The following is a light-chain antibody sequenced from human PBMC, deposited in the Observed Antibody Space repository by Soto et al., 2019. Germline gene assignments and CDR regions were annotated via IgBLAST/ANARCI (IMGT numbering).Light chain of an antibody. CDR3: QQYNNGPPYT. CDR2: GAS. J-gene: IGKJ2*01. Sequence: EIVITQSPATLSVSPGERATLSCRASQSVSSNLAWYQQKPGQAPGLLIYGASTRATGIPARFSGSGSGTEFTLTISSLQSEDCAVYDCQQYNNGPPYTVGQGTKLEI. CDR1: QSVSSN. V-gene: IGKV3-15*01.